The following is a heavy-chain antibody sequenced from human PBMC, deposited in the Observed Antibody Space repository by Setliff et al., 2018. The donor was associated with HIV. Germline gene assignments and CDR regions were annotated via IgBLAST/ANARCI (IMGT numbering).Heavy chain of an antibody. Sequence: PSETLSLTCTVSGETIRNGFYYWHWMRQPPGKGLEWIGSIYYSGSTPYKSSLKSRVTISVDTSKNQFSLRLSSVTAAATAVYYCARAPLSRLRSYYYYYGMDVWGQGTTVTVSS. CDR1: GETIRNGFYY. CDR3: ARAPLSRLRSYYYYYGMDV. V-gene: IGHV4-39*07. J-gene: IGHJ6*02. CDR2: IYYSGST. D-gene: IGHD4-17*01.